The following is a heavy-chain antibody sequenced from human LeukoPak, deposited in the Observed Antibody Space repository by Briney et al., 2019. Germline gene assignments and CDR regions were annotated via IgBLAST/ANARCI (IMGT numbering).Heavy chain of an antibody. J-gene: IGHJ4*02. D-gene: IGHD4/OR15-4a*01. CDR2: ISPNSGAT. CDR1: GYTFTDYY. V-gene: IGHV1-2*06. Sequence: ASVKVSCKASGYTFTDYYVHWVRLVPGQGLERMGRISPNSGATNYAEKFRGRVTMARDTSINTVYMEMSSLRSDDTAVYYCARDLWGWGSDYLDYWGQGTLVTVSS. CDR3: ARDLWGWGSDYLDY.